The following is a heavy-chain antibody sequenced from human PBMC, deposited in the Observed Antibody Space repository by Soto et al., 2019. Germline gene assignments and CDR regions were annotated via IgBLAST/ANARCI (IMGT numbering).Heavy chain of an antibody. V-gene: IGHV1-18*01. CDR1: GGTFSSYA. J-gene: IGHJ2*01. CDR2: ISAYNGNT. Sequence: GASVKVSCKTSGGTFSSYAISWVRQAPGQGLEWMGWISAYNGNTNYAQKLQGRVTMTTDTSTSTAYMELRSLRSDDTAVYYCARAHQAGWYFDLWGRGTLVTVSS. CDR3: ARAHQAGWYFDL.